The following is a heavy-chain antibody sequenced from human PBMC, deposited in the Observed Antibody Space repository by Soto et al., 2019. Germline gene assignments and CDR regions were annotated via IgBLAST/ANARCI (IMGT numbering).Heavy chain of an antibody. CDR3: ARASGGSYYRSAVDY. D-gene: IGHD1-26*01. Sequence: QVQLVQSGAEVKKPGSSVKVSCKASGGTFSSYTISWVRQAPGQGLEWMGRIIPILGIANYAQKFQGRVTITADKSTSTAYMELSSLRSEDTAVYYCARASGGSYYRSAVDYWGQGTLVTVSS. J-gene: IGHJ4*02. CDR1: GGTFSSYT. CDR2: IIPILGIA. V-gene: IGHV1-69*02.